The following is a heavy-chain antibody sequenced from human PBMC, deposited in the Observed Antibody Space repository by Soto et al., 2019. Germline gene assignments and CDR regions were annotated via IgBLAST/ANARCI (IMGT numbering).Heavy chain of an antibody. CDR1: GFTFSSYE. V-gene: IGHV3-48*03. CDR3: ARGGYYYDSSGSVFDY. D-gene: IGHD3-22*01. Sequence: GGSLRLSCAASGFTFSSYEMNWVRQAPGKVLEWVSYISSSGSTIYYADSVKGRFTISRDNAKNSLYLQMNSLRAEDTAVYYCARGGYYYDSSGSVFDYWGQGTLVNVSS. CDR2: ISSSGSTI. J-gene: IGHJ4*02.